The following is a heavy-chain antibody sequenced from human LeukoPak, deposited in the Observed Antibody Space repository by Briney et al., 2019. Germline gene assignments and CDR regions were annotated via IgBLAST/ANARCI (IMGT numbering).Heavy chain of an antibody. V-gene: IGHV4-59*01. CDR2: IYYSGST. CDR1: GGSISSYY. D-gene: IGHD3-16*02. J-gene: IGHJ4*02. Sequence: SETLSLTCTVSGGSISSYYWSWIRQPPGKGLEWIGYIYYSGSTNYNPSLKSRVTISVDTSKNQFSLKLSSVTAADTAVYYCARSNDSMSLFLLGFDYWGQGTLVTVSS. CDR3: ARSNDSMSLFLLGFDY.